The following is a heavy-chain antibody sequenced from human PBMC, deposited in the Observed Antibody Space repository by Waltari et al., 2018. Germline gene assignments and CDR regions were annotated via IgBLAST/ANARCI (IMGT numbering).Heavy chain of an antibody. D-gene: IGHD3-9*01. Sequence: QVQLVQSGAEVKKPGSSVKVSCKASGGTFSSYAISWVRQAPGQGLEWMGGFNPSFGTANDGRKFQGGVTITTDESTSTAYMELSSLRTEDTAVYYCAGEHLRYDILTGYYLYNWFDPWGQGTLVTVSS. CDR2: FNPSFGTA. J-gene: IGHJ5*02. CDR1: GGTFSSYA. V-gene: IGHV1-69*05. CDR3: AGEHLRYDILTGYYLYNWFDP.